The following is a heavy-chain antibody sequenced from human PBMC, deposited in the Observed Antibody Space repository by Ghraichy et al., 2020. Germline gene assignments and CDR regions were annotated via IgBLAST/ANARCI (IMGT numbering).Heavy chain of an antibody. Sequence: GGSLRLSCAASGFTVSSNYMSWVRQAPGKGLEWVSVIYSGGSTYYADSVKGRFTISRDNSKNTLYLQMNSLRAEDTAVYYCARVDGYKRWSFWGQGTLVTVSS. V-gene: IGHV3-53*01. CDR2: IYSGGST. CDR1: GFTVSSNY. D-gene: IGHD5-24*01. CDR3: ARVDGYKRWSF. J-gene: IGHJ4*02.